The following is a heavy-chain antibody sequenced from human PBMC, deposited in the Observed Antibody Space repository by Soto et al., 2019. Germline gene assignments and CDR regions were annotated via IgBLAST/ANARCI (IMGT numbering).Heavy chain of an antibody. Sequence: GGSLRLSCAASGFTFSSYWINWVRQAPGKGLEWMANIKQDGSEKYYVDSVKGRFTISRDSAENSVYLQMHSLRAEDTAVYYCAASPDYGPQFDFWGQGSLVTVSS. CDR3: AASPDYGPQFDF. V-gene: IGHV3-7*01. D-gene: IGHD4-17*01. CDR2: IKQDGSEK. CDR1: GFTFSSYW. J-gene: IGHJ4*02.